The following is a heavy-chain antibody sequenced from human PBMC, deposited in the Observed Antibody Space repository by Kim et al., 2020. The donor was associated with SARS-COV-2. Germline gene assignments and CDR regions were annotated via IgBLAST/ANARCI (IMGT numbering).Heavy chain of an antibody. CDR3: ARLSQQLVPNYYYYGMDV. Sequence: ASVKVSCKASGYTFTSYAMHWVRQAPGQRLEWMGWINAGNGNTKYSQKFQGRVTITRDTSASTAYMELSSLRSEDTAVYYCARLSQQLVPNYYYYGMDVWGQGTTVTVSS. D-gene: IGHD6-13*01. CDR2: INAGNGNT. V-gene: IGHV1-3*01. CDR1: GYTFTSYA. J-gene: IGHJ6*02.